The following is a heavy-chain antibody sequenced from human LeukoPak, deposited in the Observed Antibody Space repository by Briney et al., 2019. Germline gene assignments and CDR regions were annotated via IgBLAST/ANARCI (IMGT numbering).Heavy chain of an antibody. Sequence: PSETLSLTCAVSGGSISSGSYSWSWIRQPPGKVLAWIGYIYPRGSTYYNPSLKSRVILSLDKSANQFSLNLSSVTAADTAVYYCARFSPRAMGNYLDFWGQGTLVTVSS. CDR2: IYPRGST. J-gene: IGHJ4*02. D-gene: IGHD7-27*01. V-gene: IGHV4-30-2*01. CDR3: ARFSPRAMGNYLDF. CDR1: GGSISSGSYS.